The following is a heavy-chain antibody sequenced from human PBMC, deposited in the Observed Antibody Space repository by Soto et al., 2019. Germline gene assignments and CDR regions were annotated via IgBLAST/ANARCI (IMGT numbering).Heavy chain of an antibody. D-gene: IGHD2-15*01. J-gene: IGHJ6*04. Sequence: GFLRLCSGPSGLTFSSYAMSLVRQARGKGLEWVSAISGSGGSTYYADSVKGRFTISRDNSKTTLYLQINSLRAEDTAVYYCAKVPTPLPPYYGMEVWGEGTTVTVSS. CDR3: AKVPTPLPPYYGMEV. CDR1: GLTFSSYA. CDR2: ISGSGGST. V-gene: IGHV3-23*01.